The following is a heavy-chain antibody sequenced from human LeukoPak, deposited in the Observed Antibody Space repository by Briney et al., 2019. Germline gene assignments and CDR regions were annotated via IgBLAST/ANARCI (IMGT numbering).Heavy chain of an antibody. D-gene: IGHD1-26*01. V-gene: IGHV3-30*04. CDR2: ISFDGSNK. CDR1: GFTFRGYA. CDR3: AREFMGTTRSFDY. Sequence: PGGSLRLSCAVSGFTFRGYAMHWVRQAPGKGLEWVAVISFDGSNKYYVDSVKGRFTISRDNSKNTLYLQMNSLRAEDTAIYYCAREFMGTTRSFDYWGQGTLVTVSS. J-gene: IGHJ4*02.